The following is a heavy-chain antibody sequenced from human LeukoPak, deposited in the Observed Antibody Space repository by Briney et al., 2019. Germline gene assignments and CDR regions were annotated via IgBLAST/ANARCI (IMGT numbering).Heavy chain of an antibody. D-gene: IGHD3-22*01. CDR3: ARGGYDSSGYYSFDY. CDR1: GGTFSSYA. Sequence: SVKVSCKASGGTFSSYAISWVRQATGQGLEWMGWMNPNSGNTGYAQKFQGRVTMTRNTSISTAYMELSSLRSEDTAVYYCARGGYDSSGYYSFDYWGQGTLVTVSS. J-gene: IGHJ4*02. V-gene: IGHV1-8*02. CDR2: MNPNSGNT.